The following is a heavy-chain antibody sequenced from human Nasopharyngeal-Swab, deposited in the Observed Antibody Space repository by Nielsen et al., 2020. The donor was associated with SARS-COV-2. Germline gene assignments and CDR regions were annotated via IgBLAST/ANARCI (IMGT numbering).Heavy chain of an antibody. CDR1: GFTFSSYG. D-gene: IGHD2-8*02. J-gene: IGHJ6*03. V-gene: IGHV3-33*01. CDR2: IWYDGSNK. Sequence: GGSLRLSCAASGFTFSSYGMHWVRQAPGKGLEWVAVIWYDGSNKYYADSVKGRFTISRDNSKNTLYLQMNSLRAEDTAVYYCARDLGVYATLHYMDVWGKGTTVTVSS. CDR3: ARDLGVYATLHYMDV.